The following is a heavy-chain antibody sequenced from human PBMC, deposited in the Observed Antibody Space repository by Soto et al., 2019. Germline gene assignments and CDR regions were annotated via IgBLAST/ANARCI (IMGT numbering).Heavy chain of an antibody. CDR1: GYSFTSYW. V-gene: IGHV5-10-1*01. CDR3: ARFSSSRVGYYYGMDV. CDR2: IDPSDSYT. Sequence: GESLKISCKGSGYSFTSYWIGWVRQMPGKGLEWMGRIDPSDSYTNYSPSFQGHVTISADKSISTAYLQWSSLKASDTAMYYCARFSSSRVGYYYGMDVWGQGTTVTVSS. J-gene: IGHJ6*02. D-gene: IGHD6-6*01.